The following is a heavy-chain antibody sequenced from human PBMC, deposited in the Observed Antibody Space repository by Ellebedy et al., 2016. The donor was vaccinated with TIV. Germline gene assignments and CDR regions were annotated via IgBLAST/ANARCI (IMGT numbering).Heavy chain of an antibody. D-gene: IGHD5-24*01. V-gene: IGHV3-13*01. CDR3: ARATSGFDY. CDR1: GFTFSSHD. J-gene: IGHJ4*02. Sequence: GESLKISCAASGFTFSSHDMHWVRQPTGKGLEWVSGITSAGDTYYLGSVKGRFIISRDSAKNSLYLQMNSRRAEDTAVYYWARATSGFDYWGQGALATVSS. CDR2: ITSAGDT.